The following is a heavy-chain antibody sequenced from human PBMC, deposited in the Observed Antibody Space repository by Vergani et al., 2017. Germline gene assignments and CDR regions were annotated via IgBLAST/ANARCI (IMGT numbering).Heavy chain of an antibody. J-gene: IGHJ1*01. CDR2: IKQDGSEK. D-gene: IGHD2-15*01. CDR3: ARTDCSGGSCYGTAEYFQH. Sequence: EVQLVESGGGLVQPGGSLRLSCAASGFTFSSYWMSWVRQAPGKGLVWVANIKQDGSEKYYVDSVKGRFTISRDNAKNSLYLQMNSLRAEYTAVYYCARTDCSGGSCYGTAEYFQHWGQGTLVTVSS. V-gene: IGHV3-7*01. CDR1: GFTFSSYW.